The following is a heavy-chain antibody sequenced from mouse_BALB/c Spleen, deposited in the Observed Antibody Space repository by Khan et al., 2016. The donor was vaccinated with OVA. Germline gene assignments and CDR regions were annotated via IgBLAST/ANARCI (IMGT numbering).Heavy chain of an antibody. CDR2: IFPGSISG. CDR1: GYPFSDYV. V-gene: IGHV1-77*01. D-gene: IGHD2-1*01. CDR3: AREGVGNYVRCFDV. Sequence: QVQLKQSGPELVKPGASVKMSCKASGYPFSDYVISWVKQRTGQGLEWIGEIFPGSISGYYNEKFKGKATLTAVKSSNTAYMLLSSLTSEDSAVYFCAREGVGNYVRCFDVWGAGTTVTVSS. J-gene: IGHJ1*01.